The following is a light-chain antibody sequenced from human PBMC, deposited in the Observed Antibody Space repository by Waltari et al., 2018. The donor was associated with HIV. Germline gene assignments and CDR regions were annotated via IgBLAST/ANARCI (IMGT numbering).Light chain of an antibody. V-gene: IGLV2-8*01. CDR2: EVN. Sequence: QSALTQPPSASGSPGQSVSLSCTGTNRDVAVYDFVSWYQQHPGKAPKPIIYEVNKRPSGVPNLFSGSKSGNTASLTVSGLQAEDEADYYCSSYAGNSNFVVFGGGTRLTVL. J-gene: IGLJ2*01. CDR3: SSYAGNSNFVV. CDR1: NRDVAVYDF.